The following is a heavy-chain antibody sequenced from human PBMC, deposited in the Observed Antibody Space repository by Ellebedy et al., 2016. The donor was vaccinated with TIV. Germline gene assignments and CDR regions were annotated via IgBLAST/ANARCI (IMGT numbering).Heavy chain of an antibody. CDR2: VYYSGST. CDR3: AREDCSRTNCYRGHNWFDP. CDR1: GGSITSDY. D-gene: IGHD2-2*02. Sequence: SETLSLTCTVSGGSITSDYWSWIRQPPGKGLEWIGYVYYSGSTNYNPSLKSRVTISVDTSKNHFSLKLTSVTAADTAVHYCAREDCSRTNCYRGHNWFDPWGQGTLVTVSS. V-gene: IGHV4-59*01. J-gene: IGHJ5*02.